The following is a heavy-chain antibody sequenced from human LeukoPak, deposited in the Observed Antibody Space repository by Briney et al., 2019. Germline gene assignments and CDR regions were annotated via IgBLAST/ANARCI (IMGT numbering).Heavy chain of an antibody. J-gene: IGHJ4*02. CDR1: GGSFSGYY. CDR3: ARRLDGSGWYDDY. D-gene: IGHD6-19*01. CDR2: INHSGST. V-gene: IGHV4-34*01. Sequence: SETLSLTCAVYGGSFSGYYWSWIRQPPGKGLEWIGEINHSGSTNYNPSLKRRVTISVDTSKNQFSLKLSSVTAADTAVYYCARRLDGSGWYDDYWGQGTLVTVSS.